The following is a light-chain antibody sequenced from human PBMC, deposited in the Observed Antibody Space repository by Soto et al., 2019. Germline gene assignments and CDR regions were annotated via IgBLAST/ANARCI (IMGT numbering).Light chain of an antibody. J-gene: IGKJ1*01. CDR1: QGIGTW. CDR2: LAS. CDR3: QQADSFPWT. Sequence: DIPMTQSPSSVSASVGDGVTITCRASQGIGTWLAWYQQKPGKAPKLLIYLASSLQTGVPSRFRGSGSGTDFTLTITSLQPDDFATYSCQQADSFPWTFGQGTKVEFK. V-gene: IGKV1-12*01.